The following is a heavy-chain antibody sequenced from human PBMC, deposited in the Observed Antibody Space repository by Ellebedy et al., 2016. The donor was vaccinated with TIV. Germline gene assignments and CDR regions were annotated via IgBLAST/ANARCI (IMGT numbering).Heavy chain of an antibody. V-gene: IGHV3-7*03. Sequence: GESLKISCAASEFAFDDDWMSWVRQAPGKGLEWVANINKDGSEDYYMDSVKGRFTISRDNTENSLLLEMSSLRAEDTAIYYCVRGGARSSWYWRLWGQGTLVTVSS. CDR2: INKDGSED. CDR3: VRGGARSSWYWRL. J-gene: IGHJ4*02. D-gene: IGHD2-8*02. CDR1: EFAFDDDW.